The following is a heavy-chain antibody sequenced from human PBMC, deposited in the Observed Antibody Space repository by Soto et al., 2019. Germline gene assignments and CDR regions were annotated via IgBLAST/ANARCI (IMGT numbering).Heavy chain of an antibody. D-gene: IGHD6-19*01. CDR3: ARDAAVAGNIDY. CDR1: GFTFSSYG. CDR2: IWYDGSNK. J-gene: IGHJ4*02. Sequence: QVQLVESGGGVVQPGRSLRLSCAASGFTFSSYGMHWVRQAPGKGLEWVAVIWYDGSNKYYADSVKGRFTISRDNSKNTLYLQMNSLRAEDTAVYYCARDAAVAGNIDYWGQGTLVTVSS. V-gene: IGHV3-33*01.